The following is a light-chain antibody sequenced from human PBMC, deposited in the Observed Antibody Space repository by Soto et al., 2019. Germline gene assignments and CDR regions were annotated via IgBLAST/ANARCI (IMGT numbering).Light chain of an antibody. J-gene: IGKJ4*01. V-gene: IGKV1-9*01. CDR1: QSIGRW. CDR2: AAS. CDR3: QQVYVYPST. Sequence: DIQMTQSPSTLSASVGDTVTVTCRASQSIGRWLAWYQQKPGKAPNLLIYAASTLQSGVPSRFSGGGSGTDFTLTISSLQPEDFATYYCQQVYVYPSTFGGGTKVDI.